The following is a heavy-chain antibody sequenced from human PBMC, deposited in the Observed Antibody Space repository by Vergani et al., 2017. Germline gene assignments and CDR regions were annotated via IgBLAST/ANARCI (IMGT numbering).Heavy chain of an antibody. D-gene: IGHD6-13*01. CDR2: INAGNGNT. Sequence: QVQLVQSGAEVKKPGASVKVSCKASGYTFTSYAMHWVRQAPGQRLEWMGWINAGNGNTKYSQKFQGRVTITRDTSASTAYMELSSLRSEDTAVYYCARRRITRIAAAGTNYYYGMDVWGQGTTVTVSS. CDR3: ARRRITRIAAAGTNYYYGMDV. J-gene: IGHJ6*02. CDR1: GYTFTSYA. V-gene: IGHV1-3*01.